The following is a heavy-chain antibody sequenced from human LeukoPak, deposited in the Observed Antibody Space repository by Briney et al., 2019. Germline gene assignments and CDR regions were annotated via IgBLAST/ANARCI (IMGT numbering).Heavy chain of an antibody. CDR1: GGSISSGSYY. V-gene: IGHV4-61*02. CDR2: IYTSGST. J-gene: IGHJ3*02. CDR3: AIQGEGDGYNGDAFDI. Sequence: PSETLSLTCTVSGGSISSGSYYWSWIRQPAGKGLEWIGRIYTSGSTNYNPSLKSRVTISVDTSKNQFSLKLSSVTAADTAVYYCAIQGEGDGYNGDAFDIWGQGTMVTVSS. D-gene: IGHD5-24*01.